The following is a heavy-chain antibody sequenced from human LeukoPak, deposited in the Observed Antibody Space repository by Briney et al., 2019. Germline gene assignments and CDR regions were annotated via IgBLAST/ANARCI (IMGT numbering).Heavy chain of an antibody. CDR2: IIPIFGTA. J-gene: IGHJ4*02. CDR1: GGTFSSYA. V-gene: IGHV1-69*05. Sequence: ASVKVSCKASGGTFSSYAISWVRQAPGQGLECMGRIIPIFGTANYAQKFQGRVTITTDESTSTAYMELSSLRSEDTAVYYCARDVAVAGLSFEYWGQGTLVTVSS. D-gene: IGHD6-19*01. CDR3: ARDVAVAGLSFEY.